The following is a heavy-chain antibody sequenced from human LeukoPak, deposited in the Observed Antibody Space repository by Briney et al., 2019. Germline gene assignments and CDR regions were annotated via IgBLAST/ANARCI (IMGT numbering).Heavy chain of an antibody. CDR2: ISSSSSYI. Sequence: PGGTLRLSCAASGFTFSSYSMNWVRHAPVKGLEWVSSISSSSSYIYYADSVKGRFTISRDNAKNSLYLQMNSLRAEDTAVYYCAREVYSSGSYDYWGQGTLVTVSS. CDR1: GFTFSSYS. CDR3: AREVYSSGSYDY. J-gene: IGHJ4*02. V-gene: IGHV3-21*01. D-gene: IGHD3-22*01.